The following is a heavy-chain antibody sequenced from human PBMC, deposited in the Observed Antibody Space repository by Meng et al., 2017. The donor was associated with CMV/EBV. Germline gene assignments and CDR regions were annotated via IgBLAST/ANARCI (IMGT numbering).Heavy chain of an antibody. CDR1: GASVSRGYY. CDR2: IADSRNT. V-gene: IGHV4-38-2*02. Sequence: GSLRLSCAVSGASVSRGYYWAWIRQPPRKRLEWIGSIADSRNTYYTPSLQSRVTIAVDTSKNQFSLKLTSVTAADTAVYFCAREVGAPYFDMWGQGTTVTVSS. CDR3: AREVGAPYFDM. J-gene: IGHJ3*02. D-gene: IGHD1-26*01.